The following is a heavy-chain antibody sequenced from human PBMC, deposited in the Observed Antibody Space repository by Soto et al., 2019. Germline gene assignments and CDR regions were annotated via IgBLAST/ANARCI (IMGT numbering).Heavy chain of an antibody. CDR3: ARDRWVGSFMVRGPKVDY. CDR1: GFTFSSYS. D-gene: IGHD3-10*01. V-gene: IGHV3-48*01. Sequence: EVQLVESGGGLVQPGGSLRLSCAASGFTFSSYSMNWVRQAPGKGLEWVSYISSSSSTIYYADSVKGRFTISRDNAKNSLYLQMNSLRAEDTAVYYCARDRWVGSFMVRGPKVDYWGQGTLVTVYS. J-gene: IGHJ4*02. CDR2: ISSSSSTI.